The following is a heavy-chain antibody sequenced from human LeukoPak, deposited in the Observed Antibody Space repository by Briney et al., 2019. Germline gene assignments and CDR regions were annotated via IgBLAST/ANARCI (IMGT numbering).Heavy chain of an antibody. CDR3: ARGVEPLAANTLAY. CDR1: GFSFSNHY. Sequence: GGSLRLSCAASGFSFSNHYINWVRQTPGKGLEWVGRTRNKAESYKTEYDASVKGRFTISRDDSKKSLFLHMNSLKTEDTAVYYCARGVEPLAANTLAYWGQGTLVTVSS. D-gene: IGHD1-14*01. CDR2: TRNKAESYKT. V-gene: IGHV3-72*01. J-gene: IGHJ4*02.